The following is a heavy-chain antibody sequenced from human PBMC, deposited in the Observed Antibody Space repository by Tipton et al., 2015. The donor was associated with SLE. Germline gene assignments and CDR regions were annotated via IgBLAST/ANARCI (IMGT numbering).Heavy chain of an antibody. CDR2: IDYSGNT. V-gene: IGHV4-31*03. CDR3: ARDEYRYDGTGYHLLGHFDY. CDR1: GGSIRSGYF. D-gene: IGHD3-22*01. Sequence: TLSLTCTVSGGSIRSGYFWGWLRQHPEKGLEWIGYIDYSGNTFYNPSLKSRVTISLDTSKNQFSLKLSSVTAADTAVYYCARDEYRYDGTGYHLLGHFDYWGQGTLVTVSS. J-gene: IGHJ4*02.